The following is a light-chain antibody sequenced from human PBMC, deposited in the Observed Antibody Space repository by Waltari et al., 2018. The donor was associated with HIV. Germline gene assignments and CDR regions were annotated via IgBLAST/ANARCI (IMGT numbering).Light chain of an antibody. V-gene: IGLV1-44*01. CDR1: SSNIGGNA. J-gene: IGLJ2*01. CDR2: SNI. Sequence: QSVLTQPPSASGALGQRVSIFCSGSSSNIGGNAVNWYQQLPGTDPQLRISSNIQRRSGVPDRFSASKSGTSASLAISGLQSEDEADYYCGSWDDSLNGHVVFGGGTKLTVL. CDR3: GSWDDSLNGHVV.